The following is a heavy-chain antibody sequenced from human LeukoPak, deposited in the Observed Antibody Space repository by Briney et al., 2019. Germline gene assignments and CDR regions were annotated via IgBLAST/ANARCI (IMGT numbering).Heavy chain of an antibody. J-gene: IGHJ4*02. CDR1: GFSFSNAW. D-gene: IGHD3-22*01. Sequence: PGGSLRLSCAASGFSFSNAWMNWVRQAPGKGLEWVGRIKSKTDGGTTDYAAPVKGRFTISRDDSKNTLYLQMNSLKTEDTAVYYCATDNYFESSGYYSYWGQGTLVTVSS. CDR3: ATDNYFESSGYYSY. V-gene: IGHV3-15*07. CDR2: IKSKTDGGTT.